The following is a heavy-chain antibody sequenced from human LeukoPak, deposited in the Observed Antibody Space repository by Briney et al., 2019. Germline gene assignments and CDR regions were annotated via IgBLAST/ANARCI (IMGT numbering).Heavy chain of an antibody. Sequence: SETLSLTCTVSGGSISSSSYYWGWIRQPPGKGLEWIGSICYSGSTDYNPSLKSRVTISVDTSKNQFSLRLSSGTAADTAVYYCARGRYNSDHFDYWGQGTLVTVSS. CDR1: GGSISSSSYY. V-gene: IGHV4-39*07. CDR2: ICYSGST. D-gene: IGHD1-1*01. J-gene: IGHJ4*02. CDR3: ARGRYNSDHFDY.